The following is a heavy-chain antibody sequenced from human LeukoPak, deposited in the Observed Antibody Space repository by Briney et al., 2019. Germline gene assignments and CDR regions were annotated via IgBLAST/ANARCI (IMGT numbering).Heavy chain of an antibody. CDR3: ARPNHEGFTYGPVAFDI. J-gene: IGHJ3*02. V-gene: IGHV1-2*02. Sequence: GASVKVSCKASGYTFTYRYLHWVRQAPGQALEWMGWINPNSGGTQYGQKFQGRVTMTRDTSISTAYMELSRLRSDDTAIYYCARPNHEGFTYGPVAFDIWGQGAMVTVSS. CDR1: GYTFTYRY. D-gene: IGHD5-18*01. CDR2: INPNSGGT.